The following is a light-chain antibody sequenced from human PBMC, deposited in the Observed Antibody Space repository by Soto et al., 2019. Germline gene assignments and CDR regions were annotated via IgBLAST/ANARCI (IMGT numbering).Light chain of an antibody. J-gene: IGLJ2*01. CDR3: QSYDSSEAAV. Sequence: QAVVTQPPSVSGAPGQRVTISCTGSSSNIGAGYDVHWYQQLPGTAPKLLIYGNSNRPSGVPDRFSGSKSGTSASLAITGLQAEDEADYYCQSYDSSEAAVFGGGTKLTVL. V-gene: IGLV1-40*01. CDR2: GNS. CDR1: SSNIGAGYD.